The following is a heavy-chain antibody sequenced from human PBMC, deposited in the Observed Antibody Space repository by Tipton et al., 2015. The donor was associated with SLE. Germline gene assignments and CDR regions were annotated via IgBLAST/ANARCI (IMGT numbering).Heavy chain of an antibody. Sequence: TLSLTCTVSGGSISPYHWNWLRQPPGQGLQWIGRIFDSGYINYNPSLQNRVTISLDTSKNQMSLKVTSMTAADTAVYYCARLRWYFDLWGRGTLVTVSS. V-gene: IGHV4-59*01. CDR2: IFDSGYI. J-gene: IGHJ2*01. CDR1: GGSISPYH. CDR3: ARLRWYFDL.